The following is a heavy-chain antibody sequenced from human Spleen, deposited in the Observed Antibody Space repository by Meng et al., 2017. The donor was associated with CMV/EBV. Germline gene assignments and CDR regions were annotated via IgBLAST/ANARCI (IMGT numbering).Heavy chain of an antibody. CDR1: GYTFTGYF. Sequence: SGYTFTGYFMHWVRQAPGQGLELMGWINPNSGGTNYAQKFQGRVTMTRDTSISTVYMELSRLTSDDTAVYYCAKELVTTKGGNWFDPWGQGTLVTVSS. D-gene: IGHD1-1*01. CDR3: AKELVTTKGGNWFDP. V-gene: IGHV1-2*02. CDR2: INPNSGGT. J-gene: IGHJ5*02.